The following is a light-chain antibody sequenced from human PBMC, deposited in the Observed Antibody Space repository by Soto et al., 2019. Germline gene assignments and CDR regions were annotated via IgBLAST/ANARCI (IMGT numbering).Light chain of an antibody. CDR1: SSDVGGYHY. CDR2: DVS. J-gene: IGLJ2*01. V-gene: IGLV2-14*01. Sequence: QSALTQPASVSGSPGQSITISCSGTSSDVGGYHYVSWYQQHPGKAPKLMIYDVSYRPSGVSDRFSGSKSGNTASLTISGLQAEDEADYYCTSYTGSSTLFGGGTKLTVL. CDR3: TSYTGSSTL.